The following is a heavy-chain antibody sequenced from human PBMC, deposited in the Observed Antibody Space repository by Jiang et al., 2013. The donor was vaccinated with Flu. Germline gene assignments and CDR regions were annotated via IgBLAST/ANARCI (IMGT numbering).Heavy chain of an antibody. J-gene: IGHJ4*02. CDR3: ARGALPHDFWSGYYVY. Sequence: GWISAYNGNTNYAQKLQGRVTMTTDTSTSTAYMELRSLRSDDTAVYYCARGALPHDFWSGYYVYWGQGTLVTVSS. CDR2: ISAYNGNT. V-gene: IGHV1-18*01. D-gene: IGHD3-3*01.